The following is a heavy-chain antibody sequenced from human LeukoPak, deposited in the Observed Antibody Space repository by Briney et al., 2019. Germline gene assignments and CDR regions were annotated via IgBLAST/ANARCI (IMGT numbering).Heavy chain of an antibody. CDR2: IYSGGST. J-gene: IGHJ6*03. D-gene: IGHD6-13*01. CDR3: AREGLAGPYYYYMDV. CDR1: GFTVSSNY. Sequence: GGSLRLSCAASGFTVSSNYMSWVRQAPGKGLEWVSVIYSGGSTYYADSVKGRFTISRDNSKNTLYLQMNSLRAEDTAVYYCAREGLAGPYYYYMDVWGKGTTVTVSS. V-gene: IGHV3-53*01.